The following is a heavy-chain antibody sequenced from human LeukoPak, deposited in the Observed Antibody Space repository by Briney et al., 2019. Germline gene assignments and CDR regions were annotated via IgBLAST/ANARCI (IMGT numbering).Heavy chain of an antibody. CDR1: GFTFSSYA. CDR3: ARVANRHSGNWFDP. V-gene: IGHV3-64*01. D-gene: IGHD1-14*01. J-gene: IGHJ5*02. CDR2: ISSNGGST. Sequence: GGSLRLSCAASGFTFSSYAMHWVRQAPGKGLEYVSAISSNGGSTYYANSVKGRFTISRDNSQNTLYLQMGSLRAEDMAVYYCARVANRHSGNWFDPWGQGTLVTVSS.